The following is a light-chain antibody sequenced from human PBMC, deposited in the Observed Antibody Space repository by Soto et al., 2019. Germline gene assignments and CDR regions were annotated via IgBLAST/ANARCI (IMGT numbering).Light chain of an antibody. J-gene: IGLJ1*01. CDR3: SSYAGSNNLGV. Sequence: QSVLTQPPSAAGSPGQSVTIACTGTSSDVGVYNYVSWYQQHPGQAPKLMIYEVSKRPSGFPDRFSGSKSGNTASLTVSGLQAEDEADYYCSSYAGSNNLGVFGTGTKVTVL. CDR2: EVS. V-gene: IGLV2-8*01. CDR1: SSDVGVYNY.